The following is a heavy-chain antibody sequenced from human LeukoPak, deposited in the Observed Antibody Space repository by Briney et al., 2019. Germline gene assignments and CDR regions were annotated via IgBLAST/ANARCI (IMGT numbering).Heavy chain of an antibody. D-gene: IGHD5-18*01. J-gene: IGHJ3*02. V-gene: IGHV1-2*02. CDR1: GYTFTSYY. CDR2: INPNSGGT. CDR3: AREPDTAMVTNAFDI. Sequence: ASVKVSCKASGYTFTSYYMHWVRQAPGQGLEWMGWINPNSGGTNYAQKFQGRVTMTRDTSISTAYMELSRLRSDDTAVYYCAREPDTAMVTNAFDIWGQGTMVTVSS.